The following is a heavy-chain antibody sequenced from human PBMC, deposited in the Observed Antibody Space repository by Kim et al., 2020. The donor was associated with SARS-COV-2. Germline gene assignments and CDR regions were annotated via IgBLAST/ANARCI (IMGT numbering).Heavy chain of an antibody. CDR1: GFTFYSYG. CDR3: AKDAPGCTSDVCRHRYYWYLDR. Sequence: GGSLRLSCAASGFTFYSYGMHWVRQAPGKGLEWVAVIAYDGSNEDYGDSVKGRFIISRDNSRNTLYLQMNSLRAEDTAVYYCAKDAPGCTSDVCRHRYYWYLDRWGRGTLVTVSS. CDR2: IAYDGSNE. V-gene: IGHV3-30*18. J-gene: IGHJ2*01. D-gene: IGHD2-8*01.